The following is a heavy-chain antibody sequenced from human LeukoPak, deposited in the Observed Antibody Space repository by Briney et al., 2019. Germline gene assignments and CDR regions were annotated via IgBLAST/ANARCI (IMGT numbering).Heavy chain of an antibody. CDR2: KPSGGST. V-gene: IGHV1-46*01. J-gene: IGHJ5*02. Sequence: KPSGGSTSYAQKFQGRVTMTRDTSTSTVYMELSSLRSEDTAVYYCARGVYSSSSVNWFDPWGQGTLVTVSS. D-gene: IGHD6-6*01. CDR3: ARGVYSSSSVNWFDP.